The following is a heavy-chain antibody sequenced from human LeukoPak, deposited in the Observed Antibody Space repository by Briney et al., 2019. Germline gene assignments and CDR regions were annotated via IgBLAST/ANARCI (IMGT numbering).Heavy chain of an antibody. CDR3: TRGPGAASV. J-gene: IGHJ4*02. D-gene: IGHD7-27*01. Sequence: SETLSLTCTVSGASISNYYWSWSRQPPGKGLEWIGYIHYTGSAHYNPSLMSRVTIPVDTSKTQFSLRLTSVTAADTAVYYCTRGPGAASVWGQGTLVTVSS. CDR1: GASISNYY. V-gene: IGHV4-59*01. CDR2: IHYTGSA.